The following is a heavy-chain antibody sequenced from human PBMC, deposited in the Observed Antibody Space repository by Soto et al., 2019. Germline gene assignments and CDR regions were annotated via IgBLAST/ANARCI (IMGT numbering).Heavy chain of an antibody. V-gene: IGHV3-33*01. D-gene: IGHD6-13*01. CDR3: ARGPPWRAAAGTTPYFDY. CDR1: GFTFSSYG. Sequence: GGSLRLSCAASGFTFSSYGMHWVRQAPGKGLEWVAVIWNDGSNKYYADSVKGRFTISRDNSKNTLYLQRNSLRAEDTAVYYCARGPPWRAAAGTTPYFDYWGQGTLVTVSS. J-gene: IGHJ4*02. CDR2: IWNDGSNK.